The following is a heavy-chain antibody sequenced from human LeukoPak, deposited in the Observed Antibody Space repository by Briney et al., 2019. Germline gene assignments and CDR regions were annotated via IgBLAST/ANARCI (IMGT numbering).Heavy chain of an antibody. V-gene: IGHV3-7*01. J-gene: IGHJ6*03. CDR3: ARGASYYYYYYMDV. CDR1: TFTFSSYW. CDR2: IKQDGSEK. Sequence: VGSLRLSCAASTFTFSSYWMTWVRQAPGKGLEWVANIKQDGSEKYYVDSVKGRFTISRDNAKNSLYLQMNSLRAEDTAVYYCARGASYYYYYYMDVWGKGTTVTVSS.